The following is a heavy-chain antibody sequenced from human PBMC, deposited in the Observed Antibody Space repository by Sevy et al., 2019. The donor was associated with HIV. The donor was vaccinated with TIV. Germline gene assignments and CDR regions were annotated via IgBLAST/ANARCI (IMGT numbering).Heavy chain of an antibody. J-gene: IGHJ6*02. CDR1: GYTFTYYD. CDR2: MSPNSGNT. CDR3: ARFLSTSYYYYNAMDV. D-gene: IGHD3-3*02. V-gene: IGHV1-8*01. Sequence: ASVKVSCRASGYTFTYYDVNWVRQATGQGLEWMGWMSPNSGNTGYAQKFQGRVTMTRNTSISTAYMELSSLRSEDTAVYYCARFLSTSYYYYNAMDVWGQWTTVTVSS.